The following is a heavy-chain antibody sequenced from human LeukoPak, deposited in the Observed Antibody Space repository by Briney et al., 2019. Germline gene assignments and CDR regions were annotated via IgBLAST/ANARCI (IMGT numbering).Heavy chain of an antibody. Sequence: KPSETLSLTCTVSGGSISSSSYYWGWIRQPPGKGLEWIGSIYYSGSTYYNPSLKSRVTISVDTSKNQFSLKLSSVTAADTAVYYCARAPPAYYDFWSETNYFDYWGQGTLVTVSS. D-gene: IGHD3-3*01. CDR3: ARAPPAYYDFWSETNYFDY. V-gene: IGHV4-39*07. CDR1: GGSISSSSYY. CDR2: IYYSGST. J-gene: IGHJ4*02.